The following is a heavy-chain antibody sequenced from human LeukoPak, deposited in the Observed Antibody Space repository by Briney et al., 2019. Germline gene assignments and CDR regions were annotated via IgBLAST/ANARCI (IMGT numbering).Heavy chain of an antibody. V-gene: IGHV1-69*01. CDR3: ATNGGYSGYLVAPLDY. Sequence: GSSVKVSCKASGGTFSSYASSWVRQAPGQALEWMGGIIPIFGTANYAQKFQGRVTITADESTSTAYMELSSLRSEDTAVYYCATNGGYSGYLVAPLDYWGQGTLVTVSS. CDR2: IIPIFGTA. CDR1: GGTFSSYA. J-gene: IGHJ4*02. D-gene: IGHD5-12*01.